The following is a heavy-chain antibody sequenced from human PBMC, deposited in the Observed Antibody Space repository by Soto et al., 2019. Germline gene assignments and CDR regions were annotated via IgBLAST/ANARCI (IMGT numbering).Heavy chain of an antibody. D-gene: IGHD2-15*01. Sequence: QLQLQESGPGLVKPSETLSLTCTVSGGSISDISYCWGWIRQPPGKGLQWIGCMFYSGATYYNPSLKNRVTLSVDTSNNEFSLKLVSVTAPDTAGYYCARHKSGSDWLDPWGQGTLVTVSS. J-gene: IGHJ5*02. CDR2: MFYSGAT. CDR1: GGSISDISYC. V-gene: IGHV4-39*01. CDR3: ARHKSGSDWLDP.